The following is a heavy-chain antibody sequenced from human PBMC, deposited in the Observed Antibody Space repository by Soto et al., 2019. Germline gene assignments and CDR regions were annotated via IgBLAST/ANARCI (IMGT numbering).Heavy chain of an antibody. D-gene: IGHD3-10*01. J-gene: IGHJ4*02. Sequence: PSETLSLTCIVSGDSINSDDFYWTWIRQPPGKGLEWIGYIYYSGSTYYNPSLKSRVTISVDTSKNQFSLKLSSVTAADTAVYYCARQEYYGSGSYYWGQGTLVTVSS. CDR3: ARQEYYGSGSYY. CDR2: IYYSGST. V-gene: IGHV4-30-4*08. CDR1: GDSINSDDFY.